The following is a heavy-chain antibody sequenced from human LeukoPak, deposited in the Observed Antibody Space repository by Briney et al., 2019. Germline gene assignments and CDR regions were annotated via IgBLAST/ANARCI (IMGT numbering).Heavy chain of an antibody. J-gene: IGHJ4*02. CDR3: ARGGRGTIIMIVVAALDY. CDR1: GFTFSTYG. V-gene: IGHV3-33*01. Sequence: GGSLRLSCAASGFTFSTYGMHWVRQAPGKGLEWVAVIWYDGSNKYYSDSVKGRFTISRDNSKNTLYLQMNSLRAEDTAVYYCARGGRGTIIMIVVAALDYWGQGTLVTVSS. D-gene: IGHD3-22*01. CDR2: IWYDGSNK.